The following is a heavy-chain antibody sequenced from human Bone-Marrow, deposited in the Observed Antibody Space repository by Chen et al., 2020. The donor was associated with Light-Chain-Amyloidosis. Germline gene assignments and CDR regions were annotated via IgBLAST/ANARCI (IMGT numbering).Heavy chain of an antibody. Sequence: EVQLVESGGGLIQPGGSLRLSCAASGFTVSSNYMSWVRQAPGKGLEWVSVIYSSGSTYYADSVKGRFTISRDNSKNTLYLQMNSLRAEDTAVYYCARPDTAMVTGYYYYGMDVWGQGTTVTVSS. D-gene: IGHD5-18*01. CDR2: IYSSGST. CDR1: GFTVSSNY. V-gene: IGHV3-53*01. J-gene: IGHJ6*02. CDR3: ARPDTAMVTGYYYYGMDV.